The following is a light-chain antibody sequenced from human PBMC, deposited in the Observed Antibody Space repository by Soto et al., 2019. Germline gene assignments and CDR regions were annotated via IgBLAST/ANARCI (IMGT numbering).Light chain of an antibody. CDR3: QQYHNWPPIT. V-gene: IGKV3-15*01. J-gene: IGKJ5*01. Sequence: EIVMTQSPDTLFVSLGEGATLSCRASQSVSSHLAWYQHKPGQAPRLLIYGASTRASGIPARFSGSGSETDVTLTISSHQSEDSAVYYCQQYHNWPPITFGQGTRLEIK. CDR2: GAS. CDR1: QSVSSH.